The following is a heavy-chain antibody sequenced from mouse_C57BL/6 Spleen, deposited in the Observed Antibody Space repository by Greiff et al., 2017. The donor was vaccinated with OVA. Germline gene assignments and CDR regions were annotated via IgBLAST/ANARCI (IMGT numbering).Heavy chain of an antibody. J-gene: IGHJ4*01. CDR2: ISSGSSTI. V-gene: IGHV5-17*01. Sequence: EVQLVESGGGLVKPGGSLKLSCAASGFTFSDYGMHWVRQAPEKGLEWVAYISSGSSTIHYADTVKGRFTISRDNAKNTLFLQMTSLRSEDTAMYYCASPPYYDYDPYAMDYWGQGTSVTVSS. CDR3: ASPPYYDYDPYAMDY. CDR1: GFTFSDYG. D-gene: IGHD2-4*01.